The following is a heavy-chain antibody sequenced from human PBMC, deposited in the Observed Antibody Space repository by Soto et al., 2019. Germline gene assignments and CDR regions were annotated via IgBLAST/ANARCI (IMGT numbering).Heavy chain of an antibody. CDR3: ARGNALDI. CDR2: TIPILGTA. Sequence: SVKVSCKASGGTFSSFAINWVRQAPGQGPEWMGGTIPILGTANYARKFQGRVTIIADETTNTASLELTSLRSEDTAVYYCARGNALDIWGQGTTVTV. V-gene: IGHV1-69*13. CDR1: GGTFSSFA. J-gene: IGHJ6*02.